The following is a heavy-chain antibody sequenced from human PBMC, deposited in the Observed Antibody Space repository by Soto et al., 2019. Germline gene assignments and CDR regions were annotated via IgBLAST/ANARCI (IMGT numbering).Heavy chain of an antibody. J-gene: IGHJ6*02. Sequence: QVQLQESGPGLVKPSQTLSLTCTVSGGSISSGGYFWSWIRQHPGKGLEWIGFIYYSGSTYYNPSLKSRVTTSVNPSKSQLSLKLSSVTAADTAVYYCASEGAAPYYYYGMDVWGQGTTVTVSS. CDR3: ASEGAAPYYYYGMDV. CDR1: GGSISSGGYF. CDR2: IYYSGST. V-gene: IGHV4-31*03. D-gene: IGHD6-6*01.